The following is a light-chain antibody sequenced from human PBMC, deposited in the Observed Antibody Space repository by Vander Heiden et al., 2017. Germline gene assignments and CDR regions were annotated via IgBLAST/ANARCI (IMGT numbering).Light chain of an antibody. CDR3: QSYDSSNAV. CDR2: EDN. Sequence: NFLLTQPHSVSESPGTTVTISCPRSSGSIASNYLQWYQQRTGSSPTTVIYEDNQRPSGVPDRFSGSIDSSSTAASRTISGRKTEDEADYYCQSYDSSNAVFGGGTKLTVL. V-gene: IGLV6-57*01. J-gene: IGLJ7*01. CDR1: SGSIASNY.